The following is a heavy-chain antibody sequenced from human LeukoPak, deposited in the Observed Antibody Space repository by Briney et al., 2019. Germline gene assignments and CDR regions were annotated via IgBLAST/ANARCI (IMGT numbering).Heavy chain of an antibody. D-gene: IGHD1-26*01. CDR2: ISYDGSNK. J-gene: IGHJ4*02. V-gene: IGHV3-30*18. CDR1: GFTFSSYA. CDR3: AKDSARMGGDGSVYS. Sequence: GGSLRLSCAASGFTFSSYAMSWVRQAPGKGLEWVAVISYDGSNKYYADSVKGRFTISRDNSKNTLYLQMNSLRAEDTAVYYCAKDSARMGGDGSVYSWGQGTLVTVSS.